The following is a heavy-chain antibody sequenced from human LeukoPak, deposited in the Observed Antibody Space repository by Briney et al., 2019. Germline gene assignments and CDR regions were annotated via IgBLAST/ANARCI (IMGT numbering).Heavy chain of an antibody. CDR3: MGRRTYYYDSSGYSDY. V-gene: IGHV3-48*01. CDR1: GFNFASNW. D-gene: IGHD3-22*01. J-gene: IGHJ4*02. Sequence: GGSLRLSCAASGFNFASNWMHWVRQTPGKGLEWVSYISSSSSTIYYADSVKGRFTISRDNAKNSLYLQMNSLRAEDTAVYYCMGRRTYYYDSSGYSDYWGQGTLVTVSS. CDR2: ISSSSSTI.